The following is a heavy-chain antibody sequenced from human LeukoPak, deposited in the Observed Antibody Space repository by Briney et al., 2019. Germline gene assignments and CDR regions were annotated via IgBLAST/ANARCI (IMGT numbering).Heavy chain of an antibody. CDR2: IWYDGSNK. D-gene: IGHD5-12*01. CDR3: ARGPSAYPKCFDY. Sequence: GGSLRLSCAASGFNFSSFVMHWVRQAPGKGLEWVAVIWYDGSNKYYADSVKGRFTISRGNSKNTLYLQMNGLRAEDTAVYYCARGPSAYPKCFDYWGQGTLVTVSS. CDR1: GFNFSSFV. J-gene: IGHJ4*02. V-gene: IGHV3-33*01.